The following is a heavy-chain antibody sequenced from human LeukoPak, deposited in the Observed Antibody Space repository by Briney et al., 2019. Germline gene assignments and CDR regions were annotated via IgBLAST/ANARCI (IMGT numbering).Heavy chain of an antibody. D-gene: IGHD6-13*01. CDR2: INHSGST. V-gene: IGHV4-34*01. J-gene: IGHJ4*02. CDR1: GGSFSGYY. CDR3: ARRGAAGTLY. Sequence: PSETLSLTCAVYGGSFSGYYWSWIRQPPGKGLEWIGEINHSGSTNYNPSLKSRVTISVDTSKNQFSLKLSSVTAADTAVYYCARRGAAGTLYWGQGTLVTVSS.